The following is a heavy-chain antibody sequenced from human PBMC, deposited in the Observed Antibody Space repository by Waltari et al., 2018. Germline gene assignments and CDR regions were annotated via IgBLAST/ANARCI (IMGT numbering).Heavy chain of an antibody. CDR1: GYTFPSYD. CDR3: ARMALGYYDSSGYH. D-gene: IGHD3-22*01. V-gene: IGHV1-8*01. J-gene: IGHJ4*02. Sequence: HVQLVQSGAEVKKPGASVKVSCKASGYTFPSYDINWVRQATGQGLEWMGWMNPNSGNTGYAQKFQGRVTMTRNTSISTAYMELSSLRSEDTAVYYCARMALGYYDSSGYHWGQGTLVTVSS. CDR2: MNPNSGNT.